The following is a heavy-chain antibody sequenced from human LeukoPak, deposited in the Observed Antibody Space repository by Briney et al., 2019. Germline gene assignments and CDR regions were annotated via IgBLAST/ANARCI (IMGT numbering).Heavy chain of an antibody. CDR3: ARVPVGSTSYLFDY. J-gene: IGHJ4*02. Sequence: GGSLRLSCAASGFTFSSYSMNWVRQAPGKGLEWVSSISSSSSYIYYADSVKGRFTISRDNAKNSLYLQMNSLRAEDTAVYYCARVPVGSTSYLFDYWGQGTLVTVSS. D-gene: IGHD2-2*01. CDR1: GFTFSSYS. CDR2: ISSSSSYI. V-gene: IGHV3-21*01.